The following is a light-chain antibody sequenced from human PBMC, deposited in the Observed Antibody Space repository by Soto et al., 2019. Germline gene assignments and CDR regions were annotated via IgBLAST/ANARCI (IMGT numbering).Light chain of an antibody. CDR3: QQYHRYST. J-gene: IGKJ4*01. Sequence: DIQMTQSPSTLSASVGDRITITFRASQSISSWLAWYQQKPGKAPKLLIYDASTLESGVPSRFGGSGCGTDFTLTISSLQPDDFATYYCQQYHRYSTFGGGTKVEI. V-gene: IGKV1-5*01. CDR1: QSISSW. CDR2: DAS.